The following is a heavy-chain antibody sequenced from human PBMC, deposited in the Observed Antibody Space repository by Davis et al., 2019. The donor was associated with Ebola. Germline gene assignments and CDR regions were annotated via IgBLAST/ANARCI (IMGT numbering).Heavy chain of an antibody. Sequence: MPSETLSLTCTVSGGSISSDLYYWAWIRQPPGKGLEWIGSSYYAGSTYYNPSLKSRVTISVDTSKNQFSLKLSSVTAADTAVYYCARDSSGWYEWGQGTLVTVSS. CDR3: ARDSSGWYE. D-gene: IGHD6-19*01. V-gene: IGHV4-39*07. J-gene: IGHJ4*02. CDR2: SYYAGST. CDR1: GGSISSDLYY.